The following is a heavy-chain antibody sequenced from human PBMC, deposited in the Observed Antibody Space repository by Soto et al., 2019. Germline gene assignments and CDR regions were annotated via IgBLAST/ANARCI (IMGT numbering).Heavy chain of an antibody. Sequence: QVQLVQSGAEVKKPGASVKVSCKASGYTFASYAISWMRQAPGQGLEWMGWISAYNGNTNYAQKLQGRVTMTTDTSTGTAYMELRSLRSDATAVYYCAPDPPPPDYWGQGTLVTVSS. CDR2: ISAYNGNT. J-gene: IGHJ4*02. V-gene: IGHV1-18*01. CDR3: APDPPPPDY. CDR1: GYTFASYA.